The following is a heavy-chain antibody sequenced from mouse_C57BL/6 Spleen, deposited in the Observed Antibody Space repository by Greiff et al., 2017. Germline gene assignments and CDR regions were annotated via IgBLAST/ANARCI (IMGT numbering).Heavy chain of an antibody. V-gene: IGHV1-15*01. Sequence: VKRVESGAELVRPGASVTLSCKASGFTFTDYEMHWVKQTPVHGLEWVGAIDLETGGYAYNQTLKGEAKLTADKAFSTAYIELRGQTATNSAGYNCTRTWYYGSVDYWGQGTTLTVSS. J-gene: IGHJ2*01. D-gene: IGHD1-1*01. CDR2: IDLETGGY. CDR1: GFTFTDYE. CDR3: TRTWYYGSVDY.